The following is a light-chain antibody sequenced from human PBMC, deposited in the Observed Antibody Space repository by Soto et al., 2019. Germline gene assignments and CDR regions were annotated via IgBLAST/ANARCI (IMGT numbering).Light chain of an antibody. Sequence: IQMTQSPSTLSASVGDRVTVTCRASQSISSWLAWYQQKPGKAPKLLIYEESTLHSGVPSRFSGRKSGTQFTLTIDSLQPDDFATYYCQQYNSYPWTFGQGTKVDI. CDR2: EES. J-gene: IGKJ1*01. CDR3: QQYNSYPWT. CDR1: QSISSW. V-gene: IGKV1-5*01.